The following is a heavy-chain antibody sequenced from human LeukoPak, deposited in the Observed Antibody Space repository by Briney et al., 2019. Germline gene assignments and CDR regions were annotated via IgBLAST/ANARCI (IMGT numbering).Heavy chain of an antibody. CDR3: ASRFSSSGDY. Sequence: NPSETLSLTCAVYGGSFSGYYWSWIRQPPGKGLEWIGEINHSGSANYNPSLKSRVTISVDTSKNQFSLKLSSVTAADTAVYYCASRFSSSGDYWGQGTLVTVSS. CDR1: GGSFSGYY. J-gene: IGHJ4*02. V-gene: IGHV4-34*01. CDR2: INHSGSA. D-gene: IGHD6-6*01.